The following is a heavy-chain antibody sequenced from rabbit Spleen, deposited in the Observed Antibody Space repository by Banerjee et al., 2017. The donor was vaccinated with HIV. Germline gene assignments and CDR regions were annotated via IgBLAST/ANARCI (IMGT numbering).Heavy chain of an antibody. CDR1: GFTISTYW. J-gene: IGHJ6*01. D-gene: IGHD8-1*01. V-gene: IGHV1S45*01. Sequence: QEQLVESGGGLVQPEGSLTLTCTASGFTISTYWICWVRRAPGKGLEWISCIAGSSSGFTYSATWATGRFTISKTSSTTVTLQMTSLTVADTATYFCARDSGSSFSSYGMDLWGQGTLVTVS. CDR2: IAGSSSGFT. CDR3: ARDSGSSFSSYGMDL.